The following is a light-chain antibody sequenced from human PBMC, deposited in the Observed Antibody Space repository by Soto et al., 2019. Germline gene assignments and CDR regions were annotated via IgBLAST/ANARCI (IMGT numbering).Light chain of an antibody. CDR3: RQYNSYSRWT. V-gene: IGKV1-5*03. CDR1: QSISSW. CDR2: KAS. Sequence: DIQMTQSPSTLSASVGDRVTITCRASQSISSWLAWYQQKPGKAPKLLIYKASSLISGGPSRFSGSRSGTEFTLTISSLQPDDFATNYCRQYNSYSRWTFGQGTKVEIK. J-gene: IGKJ1*01.